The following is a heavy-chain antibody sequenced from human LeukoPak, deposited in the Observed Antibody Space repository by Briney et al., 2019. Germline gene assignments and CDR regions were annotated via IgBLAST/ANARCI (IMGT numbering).Heavy chain of an antibody. CDR2: INPKTGGT. CDR3: ATHSGNNFHFDY. D-gene: IGHD1-26*01. CDR1: GDTFTDSF. Sequence: ASVKVSCKASGDTFTDSFIHWVRQAPGQGLEWMGWINPKTGGTHYAQKFQGRITLTRDTSISTAYMELSGLRSADTAIYYCATHSGNNFHFDYWGQGALVTVSS. V-gene: IGHV1-2*02. J-gene: IGHJ4*02.